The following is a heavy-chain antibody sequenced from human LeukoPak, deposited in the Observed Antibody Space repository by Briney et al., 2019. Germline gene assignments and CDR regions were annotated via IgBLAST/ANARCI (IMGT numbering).Heavy chain of an antibody. J-gene: IGHJ4*02. Sequence: PGGSLRLSCAASGFTFSSYGMTWVRQAPGRGLEWVSYIGSSSSPIYHADSVKGRFTISRDNAKNSLYLQMNSLRAEDTAVYYCASSGYSSGWYALDYWGQGTLVTVSS. CDR3: ASSGYSSGWYALDY. CDR1: GFTFSSYG. D-gene: IGHD6-19*01. V-gene: IGHV3-48*04. CDR2: IGSSSSPI.